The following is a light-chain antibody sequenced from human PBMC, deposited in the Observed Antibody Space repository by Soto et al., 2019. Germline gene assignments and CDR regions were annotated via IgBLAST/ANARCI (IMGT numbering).Light chain of an antibody. CDR3: QQYKTYSRT. J-gene: IGKJ1*01. Sequence: IQMTQSPSTLSASVGDRVTITCRASQSISSWLAWYQHKPGKAPKLLIYKASSLETGVPSRFSGSGSGTEFTLTISSLQPDDFATYYCQQYKTYSRTFGQGTKVEIK. CDR2: KAS. V-gene: IGKV1-5*03. CDR1: QSISSW.